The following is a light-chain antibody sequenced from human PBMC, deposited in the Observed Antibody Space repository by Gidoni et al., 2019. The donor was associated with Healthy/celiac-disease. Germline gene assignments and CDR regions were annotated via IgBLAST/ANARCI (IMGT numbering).Light chain of an antibody. Sequence: DIQMTQSPSSLSASVGDRVTITCQASQDISNYLNWYQQQPGKAPKLLIYDASNLETGVPSRCSGSGSGTDFTFTISSLQPEDIVTFYCQQYDNLPPFTFGPGTKVDIK. CDR1: QDISNY. V-gene: IGKV1-33*01. J-gene: IGKJ3*01. CDR3: QQYDNLPPFT. CDR2: DAS.